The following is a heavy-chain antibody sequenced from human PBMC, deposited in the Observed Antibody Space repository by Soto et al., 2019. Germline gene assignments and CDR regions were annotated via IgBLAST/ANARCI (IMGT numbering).Heavy chain of an antibody. CDR2: ISYDGSNK. D-gene: IGHD3-22*01. CDR3: ARVFGDSSGYYQEGFDY. CDR1: GFTFSSYA. V-gene: IGHV3-30-3*01. Sequence: GGSLRLSCAASGFTFSSYAMHWVRHAPCKGLEWVAVISYDGSNKYYADSVKGRFTISRDNSKNTLYLQMNSLRAEDTAVYYCARVFGDSSGYYQEGFDYCGQGPLVTVSS. J-gene: IGHJ4*02.